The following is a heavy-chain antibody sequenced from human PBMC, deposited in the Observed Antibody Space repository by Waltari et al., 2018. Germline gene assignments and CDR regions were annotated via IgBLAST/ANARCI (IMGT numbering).Heavy chain of an antibody. CDR2: INPNSGIT. CDR3: ATKGVVLPATFDY. D-gene: IGHD2-15*01. CDR1: GYSFTGTL. V-gene: IGHV1-2*02. J-gene: IGHJ4*02. Sequence: QVQLVQSGAELRAPGASVKVSCKASGYSFTGTLIHWVRQAPGQGLGWMGWINPNSGITNYAQKFQGRVTMTRDTSISTAYVELSSLRIDDTAVYYCATKGVVLPATFDYWGQGTLVTVSS.